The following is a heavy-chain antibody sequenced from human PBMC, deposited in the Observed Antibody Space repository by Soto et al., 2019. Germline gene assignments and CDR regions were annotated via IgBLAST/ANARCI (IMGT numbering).Heavy chain of an antibody. Sequence: GGSLRLSCAASGFTFSDYYMSWIRQAPGKGLEWVSYISSSGSTIYYADSVKGRFTISRDNAKNSLYLQMNSLRAEDTAVYYCARVDRYSSSWRLDYWGQGTLVTVSS. D-gene: IGHD6-13*01. V-gene: IGHV3-11*01. J-gene: IGHJ4*02. CDR2: ISSSGSTI. CDR3: ARVDRYSSSWRLDY. CDR1: GFTFSDYY.